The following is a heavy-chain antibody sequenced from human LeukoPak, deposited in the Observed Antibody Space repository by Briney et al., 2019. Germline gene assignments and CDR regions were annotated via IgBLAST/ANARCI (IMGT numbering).Heavy chain of an antibody. CDR2: INHSGST. CDR1: GGSFSGYY. J-gene: IGHJ4*02. Sequence: PSETLSLTCAVYGGSFSGYYWSWIRQPPGKGLEWIGEINHSGSTNYNPSLKSRVTISVDTSKNQFSLKLSSVTAADTAVYYCARGRGIQLWPRRYYLDYWGQGTLVTVSS. CDR3: ARGRGIQLWPRRYYLDY. V-gene: IGHV4-34*01. D-gene: IGHD5-18*01.